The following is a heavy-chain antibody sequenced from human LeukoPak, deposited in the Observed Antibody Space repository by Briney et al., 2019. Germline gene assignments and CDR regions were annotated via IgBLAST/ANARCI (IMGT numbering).Heavy chain of an antibody. CDR3: AKLVDYAYFDY. V-gene: IGHV4-4*08. CDR2: IYFTGRT. CDR1: GGSISTYY. D-gene: IGHD4-17*01. J-gene: IGHJ4*02. Sequence: PSETLSLTCTVSGGSISTYYWSWIRLPPGKGLEWIAYIYFTGRTQYNPSLKNRVTISVDTSKNQFSLKLSSVTAADTAVYYCAKLVDYAYFDYWGQGTLVTVSS.